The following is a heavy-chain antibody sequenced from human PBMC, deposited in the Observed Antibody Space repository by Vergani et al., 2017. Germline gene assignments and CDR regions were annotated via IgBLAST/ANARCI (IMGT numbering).Heavy chain of an antibody. V-gene: IGHV3-33*01. Sequence: QVQLVESGGGVVQPGRSLRLSCAASGFTFSSYGMHWVRQAPGKGLEWVAVIWYDGSNKYYADSVKVRFTISRDNSKNTLYLQMNSLRAEDTAVYYCARERRGVVTLDYWGQGTLVTVSS. CDR2: IWYDGSNK. CDR1: GFTFSSYG. D-gene: IGHD3-3*01. J-gene: IGHJ4*02. CDR3: ARERRGVVTLDY.